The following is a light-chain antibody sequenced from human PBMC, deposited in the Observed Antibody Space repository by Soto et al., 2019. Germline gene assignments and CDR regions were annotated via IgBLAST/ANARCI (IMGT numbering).Light chain of an antibody. Sequence: EIVLTQPPGTLSLSPGERATLSCRSSQSVSSSYLAWYQQKPGQAPRLLIYGASSRATGIPDRFSGSGSGTEFTLTINSLQPDDFATYYCQQYNSYLITFGQGTRLEIK. CDR2: GAS. CDR3: QQYNSYLIT. V-gene: IGKV3-20*01. J-gene: IGKJ5*01. CDR1: QSVSSSY.